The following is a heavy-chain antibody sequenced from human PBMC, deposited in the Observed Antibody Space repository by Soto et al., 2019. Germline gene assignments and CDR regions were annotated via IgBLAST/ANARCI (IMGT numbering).Heavy chain of an antibody. V-gene: IGHV4-39*07. CDR3: ARDTWDRSLDY. D-gene: IGHD1-26*01. CDR2: FFVGGNT. J-gene: IGHJ4*02. Sequence: SETLSLTCTVSGGSIGSTTYYWGWMRQPPGKGLEWIASFFVGGNTYYNPSLKSRVTISVDTSKNQFSLKLSSVTAADTAVYYCARDTWDRSLDYWGQGTLVTVSS. CDR1: GGSIGSTTYY.